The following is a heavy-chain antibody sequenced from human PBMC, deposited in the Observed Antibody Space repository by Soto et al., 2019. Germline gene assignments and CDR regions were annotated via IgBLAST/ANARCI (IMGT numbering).Heavy chain of an antibody. V-gene: IGHV4-59*08. CDR1: GGSISSYY. CDR3: ARHYCGYDYRFLTIRTYYYYYMDV. CDR2: IYYSGST. Sequence: SETLSLTCTVSGGSISSYYWSWIRQPPGKGLEWIGYIYYSGSTNYTPSLKSRVTISVDTSKNQFSLKLSSVTAADTAVYYCARHYCGYDYRFLTIRTYYYYYMDVWGKGTTVTVSS. J-gene: IGHJ6*03. D-gene: IGHD5-12*01.